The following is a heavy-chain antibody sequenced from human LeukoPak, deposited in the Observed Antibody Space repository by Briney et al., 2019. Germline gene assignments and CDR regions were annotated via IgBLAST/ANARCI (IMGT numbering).Heavy chain of an antibody. Sequence: GGSLRLSCAASGFSFSSYRMHWVRQAPGKGLVWVSRINSDGSSTTYADSVKGRSSISRDNAKNTLYLHLNSLRAEDTGVYYCARAVRAHPPADFWGQGTLVTVSS. V-gene: IGHV3-74*01. CDR1: GFSFSSYR. D-gene: IGHD3-3*01. J-gene: IGHJ4*02. CDR3: ARAVRAHPPADF. CDR2: INSDGSST.